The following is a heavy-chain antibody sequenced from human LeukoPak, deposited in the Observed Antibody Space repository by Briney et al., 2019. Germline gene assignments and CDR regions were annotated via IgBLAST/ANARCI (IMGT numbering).Heavy chain of an antibody. Sequence: SETLSLTCTVSGGSISSYYWSWIRQPPGKGLEWIGYIYYSGSTNYNPSLKSRVTISADTSKNQFSLKLSSVTAADTAVYYCARLGSTIRAFDIWGQGTMVTVSS. CDR2: IYYSGST. V-gene: IGHV4-59*08. J-gene: IGHJ3*02. CDR3: ARLGSTIRAFDI. CDR1: GGSISSYY. D-gene: IGHD2-2*01.